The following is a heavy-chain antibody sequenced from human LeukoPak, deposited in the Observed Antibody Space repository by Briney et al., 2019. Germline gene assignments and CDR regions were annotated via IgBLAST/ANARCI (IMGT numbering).Heavy chain of an antibody. D-gene: IGHD3-10*01. CDR1: GYSISSGYY. CDR3: AGRYYYGSGSLRF. J-gene: IGHJ4*02. V-gene: IGHV4-38-2*02. Sequence: PSETLSLTCTVSGYSISSGYYWGWIRQPPGKGLEWIGSIYPSGSTYYYPSLKSRVTISLDTSKNQFSLKLSSVTAADTAVYYCAGRYYYGSGSLRFWGQGTLVTVSS. CDR2: IYPSGST.